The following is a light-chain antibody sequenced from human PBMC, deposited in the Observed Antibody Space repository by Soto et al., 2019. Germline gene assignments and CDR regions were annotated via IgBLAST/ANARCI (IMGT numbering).Light chain of an antibody. CDR2: VAS. CDR1: QSVSSSY. V-gene: IGKV3-20*01. J-gene: IGKJ3*01. Sequence: EIVLTQSPGTLSLSPGERATLSCRASQSVSSSYLAWYQQKPGQAPRLLIYVASSRATGIPDRFSGSGSGTEFTLTINRLEPEDFAVYYCQQYGSSPFTFGPGTKVDIK. CDR3: QQYGSSPFT.